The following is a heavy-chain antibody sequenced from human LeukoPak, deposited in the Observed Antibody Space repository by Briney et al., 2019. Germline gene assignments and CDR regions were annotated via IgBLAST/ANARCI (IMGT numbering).Heavy chain of an antibody. J-gene: IGHJ4*02. Sequence: SLRLSCAASGFTFDDYAMHWVRQAPGKGLEWVSGISWNSGSIGYADSVKGRFTISRDNAKNSLYLQMNSLRAEDTALYYCAKDRSAAAAGTFDYWGQGTPVTVSS. CDR3: AKDRSAAAAGTFDY. V-gene: IGHV3-9*01. D-gene: IGHD6-13*01. CDR1: GFTFDDYA. CDR2: ISWNSGSI.